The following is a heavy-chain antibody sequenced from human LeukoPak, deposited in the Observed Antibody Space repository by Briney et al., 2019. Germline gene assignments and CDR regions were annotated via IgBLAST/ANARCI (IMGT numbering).Heavy chain of an antibody. J-gene: IGHJ4*02. CDR1: GFTFSRSA. D-gene: IGHD3-22*01. V-gene: IGHV3-23*01. Sequence: GGPLRLSCAASGFTFSRSAMTWVRQGPGTGLEFVASIIYSGGATYYADSVKGRFTVSRDNSKNTLYLQMNSLRAEDTALYYCAKDGLYYDGSEHVYYFDSWGQGTLVTVSS. CDR2: IIYSGGAT. CDR3: AKDGLYYDGSEHVYYFDS.